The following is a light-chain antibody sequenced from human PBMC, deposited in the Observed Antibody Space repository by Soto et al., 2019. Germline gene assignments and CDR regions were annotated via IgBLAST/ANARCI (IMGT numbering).Light chain of an antibody. J-gene: IGKJ1*01. Sequence: EIVLTQSPATLSLSPGERATLSCRASQSVGSYLAWYQHKPGQAPRLLIYDASNRATGIPDRFSGSGSGTAFTLTISSLEPEDFAAYYCQQRSNWPRTFGQGTKVDIK. CDR3: QQRSNWPRT. V-gene: IGKV3-11*01. CDR1: QSVGSY. CDR2: DAS.